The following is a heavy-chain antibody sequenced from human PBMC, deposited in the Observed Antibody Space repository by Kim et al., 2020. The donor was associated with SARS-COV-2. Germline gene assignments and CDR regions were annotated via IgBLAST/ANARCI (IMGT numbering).Heavy chain of an antibody. V-gene: IGHV5-51*01. Sequence: GESLKISCKASGYSFTSYWIVWVRQMPGKGLEWMGIIYPGNSDPRYSPSFQGQVTISADKSVNTAYLRWSGLKASDTAMYFCATTLRVPGNIDGFEFWGQGTLVTVSS. CDR1: GYSFTSYW. J-gene: IGHJ4*02. D-gene: IGHD6-19*01. CDR2: IYPGNSDP. CDR3: ATTLRVPGNIDGFEF.